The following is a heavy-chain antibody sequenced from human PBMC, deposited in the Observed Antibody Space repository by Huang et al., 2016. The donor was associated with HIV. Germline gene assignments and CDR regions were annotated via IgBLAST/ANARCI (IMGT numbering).Heavy chain of an antibody. CDR2: IKQDETEK. CDR3: ATKTAGMDI. J-gene: IGHJ6*02. V-gene: IGHV3-7*01. CDR1: TFTFGAYW. Sequence: VESGGRSVQPGGSIRLSGVGSTFTFGAYWMRWVRQPPGKGLEWVANIKQDETEKYYVDAVKGRFNISRDNAKKVLFLEMDALRVEDTAIYFCATKTAGMDIWGQGTTVIVSS.